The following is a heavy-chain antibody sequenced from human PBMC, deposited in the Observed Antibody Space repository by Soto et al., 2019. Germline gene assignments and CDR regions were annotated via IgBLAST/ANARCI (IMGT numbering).Heavy chain of an antibody. D-gene: IGHD6-6*01. CDR1: GFTLTRSA. Sequence: PGGSLRLCCAGAGFTLTRSAVSWVRQAPGKGLEWVSGISAGGGGTYYADSVKGRFTISRDISKNTVYLQMNGLRAEDTAVYYCAKDLFEYSSVLRSYYGMDVWGQGTTVTVSS. CDR2: ISAGGGGT. CDR3: AKDLFEYSSVLRSYYGMDV. V-gene: IGHV3-23*01. J-gene: IGHJ6*02.